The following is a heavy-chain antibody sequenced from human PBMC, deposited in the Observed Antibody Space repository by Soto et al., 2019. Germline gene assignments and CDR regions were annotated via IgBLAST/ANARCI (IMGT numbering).Heavy chain of an antibody. J-gene: IGHJ4*02. CDR1: GGTFSSYA. CDR3: ARGGERDYYDSSGYYYSFDY. Sequence: VKVSCKASGGTFSSYAISWVRQAPGQGLEWMGGIIPIFGTANYAQKFQGRVTITADKSTSTAYMELSSLRSEDTAVYYCARGGERDYYDSSGYYYSFDYWGQGTLVTVSS. CDR2: IIPIFGTA. D-gene: IGHD3-22*01. V-gene: IGHV1-69*06.